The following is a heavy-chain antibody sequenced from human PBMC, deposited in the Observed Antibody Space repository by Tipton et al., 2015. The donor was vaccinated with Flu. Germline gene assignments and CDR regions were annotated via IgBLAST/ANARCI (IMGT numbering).Heavy chain of an antibody. CDR3: ARSGSYHHYYFDL. V-gene: IGHV4-4*07. CDR2: IYPSGNT. Sequence: TLSLTCTVSGGSLSSYFWGWIRQPAGKGLEWIGRIYPSGNTNYNPSLQSRVTMSVDTSRNQFSLSLTSVTAADAAIYYCARSGSYHHYYFDLWGRGTLVSVSS. D-gene: IGHD1-26*01. CDR1: GGSLSSYF. J-gene: IGHJ2*01.